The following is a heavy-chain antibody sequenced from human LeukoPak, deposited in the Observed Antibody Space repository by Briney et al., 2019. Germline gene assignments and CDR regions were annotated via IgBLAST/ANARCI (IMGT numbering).Heavy chain of an antibody. V-gene: IGHV1-69*05. J-gene: IGHJ4*02. CDR1: GGTFSSYA. Sequence: SVKVSCKASGGTFSSYAISWVRQAPGQGLEWMGGIIPIFGTANYAQKFQGRVTITTDESTSTAYMELSSLRSEDTAVYYCARSGSRRDGYKFWGQGTLVAVSS. D-gene: IGHD5-24*01. CDR2: IIPIFGTA. CDR3: ARSGSRRDGYKF.